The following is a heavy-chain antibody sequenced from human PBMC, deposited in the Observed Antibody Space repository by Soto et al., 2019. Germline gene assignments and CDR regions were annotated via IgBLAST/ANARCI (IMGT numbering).Heavy chain of an antibody. J-gene: IGHJ4*02. CDR2: IWHDGTNR. CDR3: ARALGYDIMTGYFDY. D-gene: IGHD3-9*01. V-gene: IGHV3-33*01. CDR1: GLTLNRFG. Sequence: QVHLVESGGGVVQPGTSLTLSCAESGLTLNRFGMHWVRQAPGKGLEWVAMIWHDGTNRYYGESVKGRFTISRDSSKNTMYLQMNSLRAEDTAVYYCARALGYDIMTGYFDYWGQGTLVTVSP.